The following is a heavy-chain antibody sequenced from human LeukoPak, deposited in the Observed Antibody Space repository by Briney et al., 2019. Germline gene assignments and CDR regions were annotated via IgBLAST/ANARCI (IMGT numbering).Heavy chain of an antibody. D-gene: IGHD2-2*01. J-gene: IGHJ6*03. CDR2: IIPILGIA. Sequence: SVKVSCKASGGTFSSYTISWVRQAPGQGLEWMGRIIPILGIANYAQKFQGRVTITADKSTSTAYMELSSLRPEDTAVYYCARVVPAAPDAYYYYYMDVWGKRTTVTVSS. CDR3: ARVVPAAPDAYYYYYMDV. CDR1: GGTFSSYT. V-gene: IGHV1-69*02.